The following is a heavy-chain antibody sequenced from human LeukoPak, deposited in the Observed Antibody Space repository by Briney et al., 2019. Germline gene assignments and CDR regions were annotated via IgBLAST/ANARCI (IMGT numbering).Heavy chain of an antibody. Sequence: GGSLRLSCAASGFTFTGYYMHWVRQAPGQGLEWMGWINPNSGGTNYAQKFQGRVTMTRDTSISTAYMELSRLRSDDTAVYYCARTYYDILTGYFVNAFDIWGQGTMVTVSS. J-gene: IGHJ3*02. CDR3: ARTYYDILTGYFVNAFDI. CDR2: INPNSGGT. D-gene: IGHD3-9*01. CDR1: GFTFTGYY. V-gene: IGHV1-2*02.